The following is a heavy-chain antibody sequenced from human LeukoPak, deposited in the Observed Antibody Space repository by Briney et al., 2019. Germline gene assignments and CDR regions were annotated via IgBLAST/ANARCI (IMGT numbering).Heavy chain of an antibody. J-gene: IGHJ4*02. D-gene: IGHD2-15*01. CDR1: GGSISSSSYY. CDR3: ARHHGGYCSGGSCYHIDY. CDR2: IYYSGST. V-gene: IGHV4-39*01. Sequence: SETLSLTCTVSGGSISSSSYYWGWIRQPPGKGLEWIGSIYYSGSTYYNPSLKSRVTISVDTSKNQFSLKLSSVTAADTAVYYCARHHGGYCSGGSCYHIDYWGQGTLVTVSS.